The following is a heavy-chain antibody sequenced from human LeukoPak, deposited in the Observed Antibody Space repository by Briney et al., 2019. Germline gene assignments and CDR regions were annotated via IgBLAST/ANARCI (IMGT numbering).Heavy chain of an antibody. CDR1: GGSFSGYY. CDR2: INHSGST. V-gene: IGHV4-34*01. Sequence: SETLSLTCAVYGGSFSGYYWSWTRQPPGKGLEWIGEINHSGSTNYNPSLKSRVTISVDTSKNQFSLKLSSVTAADTAVYYCARGYVTTVTDYYYYYMDVWGKGTTVTVSS. CDR3: ARGYVTTVTDYYYYYMDV. J-gene: IGHJ6*03. D-gene: IGHD4-11*01.